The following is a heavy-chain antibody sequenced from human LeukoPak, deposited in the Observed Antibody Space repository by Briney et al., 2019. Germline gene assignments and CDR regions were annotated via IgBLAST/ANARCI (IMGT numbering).Heavy chain of an antibody. D-gene: IGHD3-10*01. J-gene: IGHJ4*02. V-gene: IGHV1-3*01. CDR3: ARDVMVRGVLPGY. CDR2: INAGNGNT. Sequence: ASVKVSCKASGYTFTSYAMHWVRQAPGQRLEWMGWINAGNGNTKYSQKFQGRVTITRDTSASTAYMELSSLSSEDTAVYYCARDVMVRGVLPGYWGQGTLVTVSS. CDR1: GYTFTSYA.